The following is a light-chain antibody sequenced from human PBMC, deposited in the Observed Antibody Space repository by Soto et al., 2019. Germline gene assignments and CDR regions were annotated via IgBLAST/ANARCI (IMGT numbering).Light chain of an antibody. CDR3: SSYAGSNNYV. V-gene: IGLV2-8*01. CDR1: SSDIGGYNY. J-gene: IGLJ1*01. CDR2: EVN. Sequence: QSALTQPPSASGSPGQSVTISCTGTSSDIGGYNYVSWYQQHPGNGPKLMIYEVNKRPSGVPDRFSGSKSGNTASLTVAGIQAEDEADYYCSSYAGSNNYVFGTGTMVTVL.